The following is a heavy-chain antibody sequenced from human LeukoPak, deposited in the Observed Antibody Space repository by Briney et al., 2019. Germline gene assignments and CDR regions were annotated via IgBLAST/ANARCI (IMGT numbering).Heavy chain of an antibody. V-gene: IGHV4-31*03. D-gene: IGHD6-13*01. CDR2: IYYSGST. CDR3: ARGSSSGYVDY. J-gene: IGHJ4*02. Sequence: PSETLSLTCTVSGGSISSGGYYWSWIRQHPGKGLEWIGYIYYSGSTYYNPSLKSRVTISVDTSKNQFSLKLSSVTAADTAVYYCARGSSSGYVDYWGQGTLDTVSS. CDR1: GGSISSGGYY.